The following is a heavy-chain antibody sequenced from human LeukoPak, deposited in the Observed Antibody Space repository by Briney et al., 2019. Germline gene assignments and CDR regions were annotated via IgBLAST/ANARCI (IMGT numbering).Heavy chain of an antibody. CDR2: INPIFGTA. Sequence: ASVKVSCKASGGTFSSYAISWVRQAPGQGLEWMGGINPIFGTANYAQKFQGRVTITTDESTSTAYMELSSLRSEDTAVYYCARDFYSGSFYNWFDPWGQGTLVTVSS. J-gene: IGHJ5*02. V-gene: IGHV1-69*05. CDR3: ARDFYSGSFYNWFDP. CDR1: GGTFSSYA. D-gene: IGHD1-26*01.